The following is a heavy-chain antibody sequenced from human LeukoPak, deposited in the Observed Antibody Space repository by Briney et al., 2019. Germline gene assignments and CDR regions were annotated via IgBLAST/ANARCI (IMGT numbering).Heavy chain of an antibody. Sequence: ASVKVSCKASGYTFTSYGISWVRQAPGQGLEWMGWIDPNSGDTNYAQNFQGWVTMTRATSLNIVYMEVHRLKSDDTAVYYCARALDYGNSGFPAYWGQGTLVTVSS. CDR2: IDPNSGDT. V-gene: IGHV1-2*04. J-gene: IGHJ4*02. CDR3: ARALDYGNSGFPAY. D-gene: IGHD4/OR15-4a*01. CDR1: GYTFTSYG.